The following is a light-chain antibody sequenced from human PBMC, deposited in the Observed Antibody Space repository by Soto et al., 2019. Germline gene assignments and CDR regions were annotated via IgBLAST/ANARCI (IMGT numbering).Light chain of an antibody. J-gene: IGLJ3*02. V-gene: IGLV6-57*03. CDR2: ENN. CDR3: QSYDTSDVV. CDR1: SGYIASTF. Sequence: NFMLTQPHSVSESPGKTVTISCTRSSGYIASTFVQWYQQRPGSAPTTIIFENNQRPSWVPDRFSGSIDGSSNSASLTISGLKTEDEADYYCQSYDTSDVVFGGGTQLTVL.